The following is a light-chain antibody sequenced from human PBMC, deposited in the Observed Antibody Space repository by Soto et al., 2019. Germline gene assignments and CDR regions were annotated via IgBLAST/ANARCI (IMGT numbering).Light chain of an antibody. CDR3: QQYNNWPPT. Sequence: EIVMTQFPATLSVSPGGRTTLPFRASRSVRGNLAWYQQKPGQAPRLLIYGVSTKASGIPARFSGSGSGTEFTLTISSLQSEDVAVYCCQQYNNWPPTFGQGTKVDIK. CDR2: GVS. CDR1: RSVRGN. J-gene: IGKJ1*01. V-gene: IGKV3-15*01.